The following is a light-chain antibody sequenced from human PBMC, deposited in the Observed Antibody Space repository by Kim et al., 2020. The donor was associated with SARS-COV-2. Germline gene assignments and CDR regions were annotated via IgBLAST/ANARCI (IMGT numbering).Light chain of an antibody. V-gene: IGKV3-20*01. CDR3: RHYGTALWT. CDR1: ESDSVNY. J-gene: IGKJ1*01. CDR2: GAS. Sequence: SLGERATLSCSASESDSVNYLAWYQQKFGQAPRLLIYGASNRAAGIPDGISGGGAGADFSLTINGLVAEDVAVYYCRHYGTALWTFGQGTKVDIK.